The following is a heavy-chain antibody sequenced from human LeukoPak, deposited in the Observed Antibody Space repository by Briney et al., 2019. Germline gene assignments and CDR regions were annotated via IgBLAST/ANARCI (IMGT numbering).Heavy chain of an antibody. J-gene: IGHJ6*03. CDR1: GYSISSGYY. V-gene: IGHV4-61*01. Sequence: PSETLSLTCAVSGYSISSGYYWSWIRQPPGKGLEYIGYIYSSGSTNYNPSLKSRVTMSVDTSKNQFSLKLSSVTAADTAVYYCARDSRYSDTSGYYYSHYYMDVWGKGTTVTVSS. CDR2: IYSSGST. D-gene: IGHD3-22*01. CDR3: ARDSRYSDTSGYYYSHYYMDV.